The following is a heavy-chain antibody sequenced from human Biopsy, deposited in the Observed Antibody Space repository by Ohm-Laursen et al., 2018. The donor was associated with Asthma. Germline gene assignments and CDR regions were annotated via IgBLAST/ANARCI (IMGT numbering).Heavy chain of an antibody. CDR1: GGSISTYY. V-gene: IGHV4-31*03. J-gene: IGHJ4*02. CDR3: ARAQDYYDSRGYYRSFDY. CDR2: IYYSGST. D-gene: IGHD3-22*01. Sequence: SQTLSLTCIVSGGSISTYYWSWIRQHPGKGLEWIGFIYYSGSTYYNPSLKSRVSISIDTSKNQFSLKSSSVTAADTAVYYCARAQDYYDSRGYYRSFDYWGQGTLVTVSS.